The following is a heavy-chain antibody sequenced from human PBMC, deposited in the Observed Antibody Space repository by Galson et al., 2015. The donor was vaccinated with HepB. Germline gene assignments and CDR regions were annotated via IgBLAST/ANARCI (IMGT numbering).Heavy chain of an antibody. J-gene: IGHJ3*02. CDR2: ISYDGRNK. Sequence: SLRLSCAASGFSFSSYAMHWVRQAPGKGLEWVAVISYDGRNKYYADSAKGRFTISRDNSKNTLYLQMNSLRAEDTAMYYCARVRDGYNYGGGAFDIWGQGTMVTVSS. D-gene: IGHD5-24*01. V-gene: IGHV3-30*04. CDR1: GFSFSSYA. CDR3: ARVRDGYNYGGGAFDI.